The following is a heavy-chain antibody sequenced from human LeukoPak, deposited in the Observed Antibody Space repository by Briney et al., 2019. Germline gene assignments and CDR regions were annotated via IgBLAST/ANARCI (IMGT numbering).Heavy chain of an antibody. J-gene: IGHJ6*03. D-gene: IGHD1-1*01. Sequence: ASVKVSCKASGYTFTGYYMHWVRQAPGQGLEWMGWINPNSGGTNYAQKFQGRVTMTRDTSISTAYMELSRLRSDDTAAYYCASGGVQLLRPYYYMDVWGKGTTVTVSS. CDR2: INPNSGGT. V-gene: IGHV1-2*02. CDR1: GYTFTGYY. CDR3: ASGGVQLLRPYYYMDV.